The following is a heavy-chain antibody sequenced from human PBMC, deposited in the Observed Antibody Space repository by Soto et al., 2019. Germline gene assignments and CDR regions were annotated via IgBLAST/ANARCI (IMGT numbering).Heavy chain of an antibody. Sequence: QVQLVESGGGVVQPGRSLRLSCAASGFTFSSYAMHWVRQAPGKGLEWVAVISYDGSNKYYADSVKGRFTISRDNSKNPLYLQMHSLRAEDTAVYYCAREGSPGDNSYGFFFIYWGQGTLVTVSS. CDR3: AREGSPGDNSYGFFFIY. J-gene: IGHJ4*02. V-gene: IGHV3-30-3*01. CDR1: GFTFSSYA. CDR2: ISYDGSNK. D-gene: IGHD5-18*01.